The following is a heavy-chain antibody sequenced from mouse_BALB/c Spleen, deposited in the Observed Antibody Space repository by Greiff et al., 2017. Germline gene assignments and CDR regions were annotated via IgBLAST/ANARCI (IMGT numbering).Heavy chain of an antibody. V-gene: IGHV14-3*02. Sequence: EVQLQQSGAELVKPGASVKLSCTASGFNFKDTYMHWVKQRPEQGLEWIGRIDPANGNTKYDPKFQGKATITADTSSNTAYLQLSSLTSEDTAVYYCARDYGRGFDYWGQGTTLTVSS. J-gene: IGHJ2*01. D-gene: IGHD1-1*01. CDR2: IDPANGNT. CDR3: ARDYGRGFDY. CDR1: GFNFKDTY.